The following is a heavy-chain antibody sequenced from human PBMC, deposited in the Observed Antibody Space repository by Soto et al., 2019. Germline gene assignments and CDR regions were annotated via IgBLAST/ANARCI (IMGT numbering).Heavy chain of an antibody. CDR2: INHRGST. J-gene: IGHJ4*01. D-gene: IGHD5-12*01. V-gene: IGHV4-34*01. CDR1: GGSFSGYY. Sequence: QVQLQQWGAGLLKPSETLSLTCAVYGGSFSGYYWSWIRQPPGKGLEWIGEINHRGSTNYNPYLKSRLTISVDTSKDKFSHKLRSVTAADTDVYDCARLQVATHFDYWGHGTLVTVSS. CDR3: ARLQVATHFDY.